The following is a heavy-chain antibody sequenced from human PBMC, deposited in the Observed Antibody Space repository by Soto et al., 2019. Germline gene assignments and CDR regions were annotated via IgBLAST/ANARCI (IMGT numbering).Heavy chain of an antibody. J-gene: IGHJ4*02. CDR2: IDYSGTA. CDR1: YGSISVSNVF. Sequence: SETLSLTCTVSYGSISVSNVFWGWVRQPPGKGLERIGNIDYSGTAYFNPSLGTRVTFPVDTSKNQFSLTLYSVTAADTAVYYCARTTGRHLDFWGQGILVTVSS. V-gene: IGHV4-39*01. CDR3: ARTTGRHLDF. D-gene: IGHD4-4*01.